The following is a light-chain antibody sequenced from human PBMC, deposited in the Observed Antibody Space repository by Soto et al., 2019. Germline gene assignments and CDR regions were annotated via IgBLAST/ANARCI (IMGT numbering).Light chain of an antibody. CDR3: SSYTTTTIRV. V-gene: IGLV2-14*01. Sequence: QSALTQPASVSGSPGQSITISCTGTSGDIGTFNYVSWYQQYPGKAPKLLIYDVNYRPSGVSHRFSGSKSDNTASLTISGLQAEDEAHYYCSSYTTTTIRVFGTGTKVTVL. J-gene: IGLJ1*01. CDR2: DVN. CDR1: SGDIGTFNY.